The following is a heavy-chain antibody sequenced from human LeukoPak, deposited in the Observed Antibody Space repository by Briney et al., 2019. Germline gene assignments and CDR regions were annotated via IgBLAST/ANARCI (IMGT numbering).Heavy chain of an antibody. CDR2: MSAYNGKT. CDR3: ARGMGYSYGHPQGAFDI. D-gene: IGHD5-18*01. V-gene: IGHV1-18*01. CDR1: GYSFTSYG. J-gene: IGHJ3*02. Sequence: ASVKVSCKASGYSFTSYGFNWVRQAPGQGLEWMGWMSAYNGKTNYAHSLQGRVTVTAGTPTSTAYMELRSLRSEDTAVYYCARGMGYSYGHPQGAFDIWGQGTMVTVSS.